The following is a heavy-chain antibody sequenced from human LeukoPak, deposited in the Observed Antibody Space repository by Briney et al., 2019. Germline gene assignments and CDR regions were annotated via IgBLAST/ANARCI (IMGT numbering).Heavy chain of an antibody. J-gene: IGHJ4*02. CDR1: GGTFSSYA. D-gene: IGHD4-23*01. CDR3: ASSFIYGGNSVVARFDY. Sequence: GASVKVSCKASGGTFSSYAISWVRQAPGQGLEWMGGIIPIFGTANYAQKFQGRVTITADKSTSAAYMELSSLRSEDTAVYYCASSFIYGGNSVVARFDYWGQGTLVTVSS. CDR2: IIPIFGTA. V-gene: IGHV1-69*06.